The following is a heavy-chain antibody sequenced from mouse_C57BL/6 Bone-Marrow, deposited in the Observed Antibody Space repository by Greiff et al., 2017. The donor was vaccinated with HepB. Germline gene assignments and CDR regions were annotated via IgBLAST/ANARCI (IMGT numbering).Heavy chain of an antibody. Sequence: VQLQQSGPGLVQPSQSLSITCTVSGFSLTSYGVHWVRQSPGKGLEWLGVIWRGGSTDYNAAFMSRLSITKDNSKSQVFFKMNSLQADDTAIYYCAKMVTTGHYYAMDYWGQGTSVTVSS. J-gene: IGHJ4*01. D-gene: IGHD2-2*01. V-gene: IGHV2-5*01. CDR2: IWRGGST. CDR1: GFSLTSYG. CDR3: AKMVTTGHYYAMDY.